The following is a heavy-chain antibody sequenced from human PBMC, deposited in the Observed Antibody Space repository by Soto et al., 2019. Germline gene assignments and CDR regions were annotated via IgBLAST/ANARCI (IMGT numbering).Heavy chain of an antibody. CDR2: ISSNGGST. Sequence: GGSLRLSCAASGFTFSSYAMHWVRQAPGKGLEYVSAISSNGGSTYYANSVKGRFTISRDNSKNTLYLQMGSLRAEDMAVYYCARETRFGELVYWGQGTLVTVSS. CDR1: GFTFSSYA. J-gene: IGHJ4*02. V-gene: IGHV3-64*01. CDR3: ARETRFGELVY. D-gene: IGHD3-10*01.